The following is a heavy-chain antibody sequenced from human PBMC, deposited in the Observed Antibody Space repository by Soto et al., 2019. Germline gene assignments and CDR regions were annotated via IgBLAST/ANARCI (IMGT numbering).Heavy chain of an antibody. Sequence: SETLSLTCTVSCGSISSSSCYWGWIRQPPGKGLEWIGSIYYSGSTYYNPSLKSRVTISVDTSKNQFSLKLSSVTAADTAVYYCARLHRDGRKYGNNYYYYGMDVWGQGTTVTVSS. CDR2: IYYSGST. V-gene: IGHV4-39*01. CDR3: ARLHRDGRKYGNNYYYYGMDV. CDR1: CGSISSSSCY. D-gene: IGHD2-2*01. J-gene: IGHJ6*02.